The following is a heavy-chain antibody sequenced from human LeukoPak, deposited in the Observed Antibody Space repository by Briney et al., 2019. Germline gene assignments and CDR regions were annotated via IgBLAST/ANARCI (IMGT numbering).Heavy chain of an antibody. CDR2: ISGSGGST. Sequence: GGSLRLSCAASGFTFSSYAMSWVRQAPGKELEWVSAISGSGGSTYYADSVKGRFTISRDNSKNTLCLQMNSLRAEDTAVYYCAKFEGYCSSSCSSKPTGWYFDYWGQGTLVTVSS. CDR1: GFTFSSYA. CDR3: AKFEGYCSSSCSSKPTGWYFDY. J-gene: IGHJ4*02. V-gene: IGHV3-23*01. D-gene: IGHD2-2*01.